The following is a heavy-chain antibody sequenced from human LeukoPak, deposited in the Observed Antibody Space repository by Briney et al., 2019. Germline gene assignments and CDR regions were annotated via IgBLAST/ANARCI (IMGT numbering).Heavy chain of an antibody. D-gene: IGHD4-23*01. J-gene: IGHJ4*02. CDR2: IKQDGSDK. CDR1: GFIFNSYG. Sequence: PGGSLRLSCAASGFIFNSYGMHWVRQAPGKGLEWVANIKQDGSDKYYLTSVRGRFTISRDNAKNSLFLQMNSLRVEDTAVYYCARGGGHLDCWGQGTLVTVSS. V-gene: IGHV3-7*03. CDR3: ARGGGHLDC.